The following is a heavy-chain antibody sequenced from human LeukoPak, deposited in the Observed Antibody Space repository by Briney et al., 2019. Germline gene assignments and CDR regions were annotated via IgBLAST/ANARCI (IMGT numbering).Heavy chain of an antibody. Sequence: SETLSLTCTVSGGSISTYYWSWIRQPPGKGLEWIGYIYYTGSTNYNPSLKSRVTMSVDTSKNQFSLKLSSVTAADTAVYYCARSQNYYDSSGYALWGQGTLVTVSS. CDR3: ARSQNYYDSSGYAL. D-gene: IGHD3-22*01. CDR1: GGSISTYY. V-gene: IGHV4-59*12. CDR2: IYYTGST. J-gene: IGHJ4*02.